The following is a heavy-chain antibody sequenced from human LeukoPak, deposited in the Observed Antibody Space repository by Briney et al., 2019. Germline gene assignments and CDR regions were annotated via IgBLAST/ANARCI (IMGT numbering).Heavy chain of an antibody. CDR2: INSDGSST. V-gene: IGHV3-74*01. Sequence: GGSLRLSCAASGFTFSSYGMHWVRQAPGKGLVWVSRINSDGSSTSYADSVKGRFTISRDSAKNTLYLQMNSLRAEDTAVYYCARSDRGYSYGPFDYWGQGTLVTVSS. CDR1: GFTFSSYG. CDR3: ARSDRGYSYGPFDY. D-gene: IGHD5-18*01. J-gene: IGHJ4*02.